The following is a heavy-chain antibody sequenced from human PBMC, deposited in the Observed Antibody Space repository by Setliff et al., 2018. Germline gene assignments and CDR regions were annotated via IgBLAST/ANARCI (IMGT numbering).Heavy chain of an antibody. CDR1: GFTFSNYA. D-gene: IGHD3-10*01. CDR3: ANSSGSRSYTNLEY. Sequence: PGGSLSLSCAASGFTFSNYAMSWVRQAPGKGLEWVAVIWYDGSNIYYADPVKGRFTISRDNSKNTLYLQRNSLRVEETALYYCANSSGSRSYTNLEYLGPGTLVTVSS. CDR2: IWYDGSNI. J-gene: IGHJ4*02. V-gene: IGHV3-33*08.